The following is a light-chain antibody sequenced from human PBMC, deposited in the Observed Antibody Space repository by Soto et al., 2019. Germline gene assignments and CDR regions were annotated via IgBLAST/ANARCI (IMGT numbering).Light chain of an antibody. J-gene: IGKJ1*01. Sequence: DLVSTQSPLVLAGAPGEPASISFRAIRRLLHSNGYYYLYWYLQKPGQSPQLLIYLGSNRASGVPDRFSGSGSGTDFTLKISRVQAEDVGVSYRMQALQTRTFGQGTKVDIK. CDR2: LGS. V-gene: IGKV2-28*01. CDR3: MQALQTRT. CDR1: RRLLHSNGYYY.